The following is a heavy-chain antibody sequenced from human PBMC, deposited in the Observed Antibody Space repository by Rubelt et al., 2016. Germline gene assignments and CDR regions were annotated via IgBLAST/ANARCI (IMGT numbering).Heavy chain of an antibody. J-gene: IGHJ4*02. CDR2: IYSGGST. Sequence: EVQLVESGGGLVKPGGSLRLSCAASGFTFSSYSIHWVRQAPGKGLEWVSVIYSGGSTYYADSVKGRFTISRDNSKNTLYLQMNSLRAEDTAVYYCARARLLHSSPFDYWGQGTLVTVSS. CDR1: GFTFSSYS. CDR3: ARARLLHSSPFDY. D-gene: IGHD6-13*01. V-gene: IGHV3-66*02.